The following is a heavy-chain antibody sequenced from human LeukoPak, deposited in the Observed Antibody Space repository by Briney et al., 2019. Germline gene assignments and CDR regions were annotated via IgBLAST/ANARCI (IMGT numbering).Heavy chain of an antibody. V-gene: IGHV1-18*01. Sequence: ASVKVSCKASGGTFSSYAISWVRRAPGQGLEWMGWISAYNGNTDYAQKLQGRVTMTTDTSTSTAYMELRSLRSDDTAVYYCARRWRGYDFWSGYFRPHGNYYYYMDVWGKGTTVTVSS. CDR3: ARRWRGYDFWSGYFRPHGNYYYYMDV. J-gene: IGHJ6*03. CDR1: GGTFSSYA. CDR2: ISAYNGNT. D-gene: IGHD3-3*01.